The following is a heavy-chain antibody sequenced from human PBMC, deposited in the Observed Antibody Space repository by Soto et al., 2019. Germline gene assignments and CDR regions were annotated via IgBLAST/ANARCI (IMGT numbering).Heavy chain of an antibody. CDR2: INAGNGNT. D-gene: IGHD1-26*01. V-gene: IGHV1-3*01. CDR3: ARDVGATGD. Sequence: QVQLVQSGADVKKPGASVKVSCKASGYTFTSYAMHWVRQAPGQRLEWMGCINAGNGNTKYSQKCQGRVTITRDTSASTAYMELSSLRSEDAGVNYSARDVGATGDWGQGTLVTVSS. CDR1: GYTFTSYA. J-gene: IGHJ4*02.